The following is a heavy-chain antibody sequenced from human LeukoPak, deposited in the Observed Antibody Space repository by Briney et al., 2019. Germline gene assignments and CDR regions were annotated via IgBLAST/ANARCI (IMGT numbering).Heavy chain of an antibody. CDR3: ARVTYNSEYSCSFYFDY. CDR2: INWNAGKT. D-gene: IGHD6-6*01. J-gene: IGHJ4*02. Sequence: GGSLRLSCTASGFNFDDHGMTWVRQSPGKGLEWVSSINWNAGKTAYADSVKDRFTISRDNAKNSLYLQMNSLRGEDTALYYCARVTYNSEYSCSFYFDYWGQGTLVTVSS. V-gene: IGHV3-20*04. CDR1: GFNFDDHG.